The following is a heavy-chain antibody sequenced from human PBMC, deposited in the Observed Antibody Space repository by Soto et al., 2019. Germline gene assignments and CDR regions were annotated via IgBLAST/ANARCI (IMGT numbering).Heavy chain of an antibody. CDR2: IYYSGSA. CDR1: GGSISSVSYY. Sequence: SETLSLTCSVSGGSISSVSYYWGWIRQPPGKGLEWIGSIYYSGSAYYSPSLKSRVTMSVDTSKNQLSLELRSVTAADTAVYYCARDSPIVGGTGACDIWGQGTMVTVSS. CDR3: ARDSPIVGGTGACDI. V-gene: IGHV4-39*02. D-gene: IGHD1-26*01. J-gene: IGHJ3*02.